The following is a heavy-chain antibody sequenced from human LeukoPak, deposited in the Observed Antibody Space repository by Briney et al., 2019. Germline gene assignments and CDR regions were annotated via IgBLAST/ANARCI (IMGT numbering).Heavy chain of an antibody. CDR1: GGSISSYY. D-gene: IGHD1-26*01. V-gene: IGHV4-59*08. CDR2: IYYSGST. J-gene: IGHJ4*02. CDR3: ATTRGVGATVGYFDY. Sequence: SGTLSLTCTVSGGSISSYYWSWIRQPPGKGLEWIGYIYYSGSTNYNPSLKSRVTISVDTSKNQFSLKLSSVTAADTAVYYCATTRGVGATVGYFDYWGQGTLVTVSS.